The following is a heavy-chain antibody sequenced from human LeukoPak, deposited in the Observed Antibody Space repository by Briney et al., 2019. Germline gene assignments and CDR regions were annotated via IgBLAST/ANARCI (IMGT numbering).Heavy chain of an antibody. CDR3: ARGPRGSGGYSYGVDY. V-gene: IGHV4-59*01. CDR2: IYYSGST. Sequence: SETLSLTCTVSGGSISSYYWSWIRQPPGKGLEWIGYIYYSGSTNYNPSLKSRVTISVDTSKNQFSLKLSSVTAADTAVYYCARGPRGSGGYSYGVDYWGQGTLVTVSS. J-gene: IGHJ4*02. CDR1: GGSISSYY. D-gene: IGHD5-18*01.